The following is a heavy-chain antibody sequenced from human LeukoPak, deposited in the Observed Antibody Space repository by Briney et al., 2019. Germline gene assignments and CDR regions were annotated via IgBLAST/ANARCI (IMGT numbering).Heavy chain of an antibody. D-gene: IGHD3/OR15-3a*01. CDR1: GLTFSRYA. CDR3: AKTGTGYFRNWFDP. CDR2: ISGSGGST. Sequence: GGSLRLSCAASGLTFSRYAMSWVRQAPGKGLEWVSAISGSGGSTYYADSVKGRLTISRDSSKNTLYLQMNSLRVEDTAVYSCAKTGTGYFRNWFDPWGQGTLVTVSS. V-gene: IGHV3-23*01. J-gene: IGHJ5*02.